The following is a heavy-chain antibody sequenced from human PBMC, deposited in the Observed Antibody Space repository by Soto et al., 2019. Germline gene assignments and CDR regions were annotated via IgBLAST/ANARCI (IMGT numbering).Heavy chain of an antibody. J-gene: IGHJ6*02. CDR3: AKDVGQQPYYGMDV. D-gene: IGHD6-13*01. CDR2: ISGSGGST. Sequence: PGGSLRLSCAASGFTFSSYAMSWVRQAPGKGLEWVSAISGSGGSTYYADSVKGRFTISRDNSKNTLYLQMNSLRAEDTAVYYCAKDVGQQPYYGMDVWGQGTTVTVSS. CDR1: GFTFSSYA. V-gene: IGHV3-23*01.